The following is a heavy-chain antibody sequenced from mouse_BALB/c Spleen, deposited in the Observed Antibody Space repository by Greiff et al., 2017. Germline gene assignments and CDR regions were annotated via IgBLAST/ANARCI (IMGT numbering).Heavy chain of an antibody. CDR2: ISTYDGDA. CDR1: GYTFTDYA. Sequence: VQLLQSGAELVRPGVSVKISCKGSGYTFTDYAMHWVKQSHAKSLEWRGVISTYDGDASYDQKFKGKATMTVDKSSSTAYMELARLTSEDSAIYYCARKKGGAMDYWGQGTSVTVSS. V-gene: IGHV1S137*01. CDR3: ARKKGGAMDY. J-gene: IGHJ4*01.